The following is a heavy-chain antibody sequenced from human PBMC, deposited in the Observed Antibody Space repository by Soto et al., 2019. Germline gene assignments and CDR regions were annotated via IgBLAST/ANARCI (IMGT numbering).Heavy chain of an antibody. Sequence: SETLSLTCTVSGGSISSYYWSWIRQPPGKGLEWIGYIYYSGSTNYNPSLKSRVTISVDTSKNQFSLKLSSVTAADTAVYYCARRGYYYDSSGYYFDYWGQGTLVTVSS. CDR2: IYYSGST. J-gene: IGHJ4*02. CDR3: ARRGYYYDSSGYYFDY. V-gene: IGHV4-59*01. CDR1: GGSISSYY. D-gene: IGHD3-22*01.